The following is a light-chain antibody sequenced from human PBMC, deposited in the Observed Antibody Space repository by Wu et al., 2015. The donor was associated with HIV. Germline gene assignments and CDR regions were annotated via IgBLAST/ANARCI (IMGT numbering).Light chain of an antibody. CDR3: QQRSNWLLT. V-gene: IGKV3-11*01. CDR2: DTS. J-gene: IGKJ4*01. Sequence: EIVLTQSPATLSLSPGERATLSCRASQSVSRFLAWYQQKPGQAPRLLIYDTSNRATGIPARFSGSGSGTDFTLTISSLESEDFAVYYCQQRSNWLLTFGGGTKVEIK. CDR1: QSVSRF.